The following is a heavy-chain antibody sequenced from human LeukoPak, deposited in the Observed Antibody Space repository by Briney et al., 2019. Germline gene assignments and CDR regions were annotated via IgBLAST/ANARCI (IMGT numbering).Heavy chain of an antibody. CDR3: ARVRVDIVATIGYYFDY. CDR1: GYTFIPYG. V-gene: IGHV1-69*06. J-gene: IGHJ4*02. Sequence: SVKVSCKASGYTFIPYGINWVRQAPGQGLEWMGGIIPIFGTANYAQKFQGRVTITADKSTSTAYMELSSLRSEDTAVYYCARVRVDIVATIGYYFDYWGQGTLVTVSS. D-gene: IGHD5-12*01. CDR2: IIPIFGTA.